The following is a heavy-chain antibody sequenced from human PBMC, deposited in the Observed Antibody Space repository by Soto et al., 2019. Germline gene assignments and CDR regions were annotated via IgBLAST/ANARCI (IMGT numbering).Heavy chain of an antibody. J-gene: IGHJ6*02. V-gene: IGHV1-2*04. CDR3: AREEVIAVAGTVYYYGMDV. D-gene: IGHD6-19*01. Sequence: ASVKVSCKASGYTFTGYYMHWVRQAPGQGLEWMGWINPNSGGTNYAQKFQGWVTMTRDTSISTAYMELSRLRSDDTAVYYCAREEVIAVAGTVYYYGMDVWGQGTTVTVS. CDR1: GYTFTGYY. CDR2: INPNSGGT.